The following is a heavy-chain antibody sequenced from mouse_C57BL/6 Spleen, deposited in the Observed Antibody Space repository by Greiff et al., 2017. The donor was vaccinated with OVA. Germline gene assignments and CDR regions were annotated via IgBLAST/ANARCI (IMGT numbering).Heavy chain of an antibody. D-gene: IGHD1-1*01. J-gene: IGHJ2*01. CDR1: GYTFTSYW. V-gene: IGHV1-55*01. CDR2: IYPGSGST. CDR3: ARGGYGSRYYFDY. Sequence: QVQLKQPGAELVKPGASVKMSCKASGYTFTSYWITWVKQRPGQGLEWIGDIYPGSGSTNYNEKFKSKATLTVDTSSSTAYMQLSSLTSEDSAVYYCARGGYGSRYYFDYWGQGTTLTVSS.